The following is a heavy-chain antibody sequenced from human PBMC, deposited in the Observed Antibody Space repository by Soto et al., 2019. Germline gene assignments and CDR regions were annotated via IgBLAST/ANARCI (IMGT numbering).Heavy chain of an antibody. Sequence: PGESLKISCQGSGYSFTRYWISWVRQMPGKGLEWMGRIDPSDSYTNYSPSFQGHVSISADESISTAYLQWSSLKASDTAMYYCARRRRSGMDVWGKGTTVTVSS. CDR1: GYSFTRYW. V-gene: IGHV5-10-1*01. J-gene: IGHJ6*04. CDR3: ARRRRSGMDV. CDR2: IDPSDSYT.